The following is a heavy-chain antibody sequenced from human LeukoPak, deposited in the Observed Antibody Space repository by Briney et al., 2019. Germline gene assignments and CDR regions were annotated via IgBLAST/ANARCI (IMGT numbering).Heavy chain of an antibody. J-gene: IGHJ4*02. CDR3: ARGLQATVTRGFDY. Sequence: PSETLSLTCTVSGGSTSSYYWSWIRQPPGKGLEWIGYIYYSGSTNYNPSLKSRVTISVDTSKNQFSLKLSSVTAADTAVYYCARGLQATVTRGFDYWGQGTLVTVSS. D-gene: IGHD4-11*01. V-gene: IGHV4-59*01. CDR2: IYYSGST. CDR1: GGSTSSYY.